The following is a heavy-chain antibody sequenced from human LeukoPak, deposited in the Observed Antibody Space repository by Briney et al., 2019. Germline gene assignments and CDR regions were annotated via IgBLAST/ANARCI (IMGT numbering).Heavy chain of an antibody. V-gene: IGHV1-2*02. Sequence: ASVKVSCKASGYXFTGYYMHWVRQAPGQGLEWLGWINPNSGGTNYAQKFQGRVTMTRDTSISTAHMELSRLRSDDTAVYYCARYCSGGSCYPGYWGQGTLVTVSS. D-gene: IGHD2-15*01. CDR2: INPNSGGT. J-gene: IGHJ4*02. CDR3: ARYCSGGSCYPGY. CDR1: GYXFTGYY.